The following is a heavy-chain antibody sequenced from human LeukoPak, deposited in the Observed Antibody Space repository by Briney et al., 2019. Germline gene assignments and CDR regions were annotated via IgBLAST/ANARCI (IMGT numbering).Heavy chain of an antibody. V-gene: IGHV4-59*01. Sequence: NTSETLSLTCTVSGGSISNYYWSSIRQPPGKGLEWIGYIYYSGSTNYNPSLKSRVTISVDTSKNQFSLKLSSVTAADTAVYYCARGGGFASGYLLWGQGTLVTVSS. CDR1: GGSISNYY. D-gene: IGHD3-22*01. J-gene: IGHJ4*02. CDR3: ARGGGFASGYLL. CDR2: IYYSGST.